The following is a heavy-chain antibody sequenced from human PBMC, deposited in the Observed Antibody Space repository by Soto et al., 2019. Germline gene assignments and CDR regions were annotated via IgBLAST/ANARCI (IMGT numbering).Heavy chain of an antibody. J-gene: IGHJ5*02. D-gene: IGHD6-19*01. CDR3: ARGRKRSSKNWFDP. CDR1: GYTFTSYD. CDR2: MNPNSGNT. Sequence: ASVKVSCKASGYTFTSYDINWVRQATGQGLEWMGWMNPNSGNTGYAQKYQGRVTMTRNTSISTAYMKLSSLRSEDTALYYCARGRKRSSKNWFDPWGQGTLVTVSS. V-gene: IGHV1-8*01.